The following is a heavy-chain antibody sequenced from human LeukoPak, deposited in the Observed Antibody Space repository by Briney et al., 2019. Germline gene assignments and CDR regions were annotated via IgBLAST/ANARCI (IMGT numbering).Heavy chain of an antibody. CDR2: MYHSGST. D-gene: IGHD6-25*01. J-gene: IGHJ5*02. CDR1: GYSISSGYY. CDR3: ARGQARLAWFDP. V-gene: IGHV4-38-2*02. Sequence: SETLSLTCTVSGYSISSGYYWGWIRQPPGKGLEWIGSMYHSGSTYYKLSLKSRVTISLDTSKNQFSLKLRSVTAADTAVYYCARGQARLAWFDPWGQGTLVTVSS.